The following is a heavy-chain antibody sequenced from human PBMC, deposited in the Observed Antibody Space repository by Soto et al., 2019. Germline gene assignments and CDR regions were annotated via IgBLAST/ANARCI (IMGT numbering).Heavy chain of an antibody. D-gene: IGHD3-10*01. CDR2: IWYDGITK. Sequence: QERLVESGGGVVQPGTSLRLSCAASGMTFSNYGFHWVRQAPGKGLEWVAVIWYDGITKFYSDSVKGRFTISRDNSNSTLYLQMNSLGAEDTALYYCATVDNYYGSVFWGQGTLVTVSS. CDR3: ATVDNYYGSVF. CDR1: GMTFSNYG. J-gene: IGHJ4*02. V-gene: IGHV3-33*01.